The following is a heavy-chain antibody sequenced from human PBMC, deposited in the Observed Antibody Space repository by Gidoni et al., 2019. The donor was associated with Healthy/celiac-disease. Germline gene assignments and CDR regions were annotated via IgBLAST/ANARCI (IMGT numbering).Heavy chain of an antibody. Sequence: QLQLQESGPGVVKPSETLSLTCTVSGGSISSSSDYWGWIRQPPGKGLEWMGSIDYSGITYDNQSRKRGVTISVDTSKNKFSLKLSSVTAADTAVYYCARTVAAAGTSLDYWGQGTLVTVSS. D-gene: IGHD6-13*01. V-gene: IGHV4-39*01. CDR1: GGSISSSSDY. CDR3: ARTVAAAGTSLDY. CDR2: IDYSGIT. J-gene: IGHJ4*02.